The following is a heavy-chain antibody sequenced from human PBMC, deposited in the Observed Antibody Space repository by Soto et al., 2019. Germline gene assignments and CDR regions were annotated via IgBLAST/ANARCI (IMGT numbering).Heavy chain of an antibody. V-gene: IGHV4-4*02. CDR3: ASRDPGTSVDY. CDR2: IHRTGST. CDR1: GGSFTSNNW. Sequence: PSETLSLTCAVSGGSFTSNNWWTWVRQPPGQGLEWIGEIHRTGSTNYNPSLKSRVTRSLDKSENQFSLKVTSLTAADTAVYYCASRDPGTSVDYWGQGTLVTVSS. J-gene: IGHJ4*02. D-gene: IGHD1-7*01.